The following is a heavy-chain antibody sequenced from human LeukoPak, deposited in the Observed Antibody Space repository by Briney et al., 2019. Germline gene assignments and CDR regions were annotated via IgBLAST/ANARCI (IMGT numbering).Heavy chain of an antibody. V-gene: IGHV3-23*01. Sequence: GGSLRLSCAASGFTFSSHAMSWVRQAPGKGLEWVSAISGSGGSTYYADSVKGRFTISRDNSKNTLYLQMNSLRAEDTAVYYCAKDFGVVPAAIDYWGQGTLVTVSS. CDR3: AKDFGVVPAAIDY. CDR2: ISGSGGST. CDR1: GFTFSSHA. D-gene: IGHD2-2*01. J-gene: IGHJ4*02.